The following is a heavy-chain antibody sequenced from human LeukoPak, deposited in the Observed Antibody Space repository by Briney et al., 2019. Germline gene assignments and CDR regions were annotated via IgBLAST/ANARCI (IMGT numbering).Heavy chain of an antibody. CDR3: ARGAGVATRYYYYYMDV. D-gene: IGHD5-12*01. V-gene: IGHV1-2*02. Sequence: ASVKVSCKASGYTFTGYYIHWVRQAPGQGLEWMGWINPNSGGTNYAQKFQGRVTMTRDTSISTAYMELSRLRSDDTAVYYCARGAGVATRYYYYYMDVWGKGTTVTVSS. J-gene: IGHJ6*03. CDR2: INPNSGGT. CDR1: GYTFTGYY.